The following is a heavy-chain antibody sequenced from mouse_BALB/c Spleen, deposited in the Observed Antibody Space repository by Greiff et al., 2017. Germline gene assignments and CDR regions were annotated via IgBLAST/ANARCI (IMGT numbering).Heavy chain of an antibody. CDR1: GYSITSDYA. D-gene: IGHD2-10*02. CDR2: ISYSGST. Sequence: EVKLEESGPGLVKPSQSLSLTCTVTGYSITSDYAWNWIRQFPGNKLEWMGYISYSGSTSYNPSLKSRISITRDTSKNQFFLQLNSVTTEDTATYYCAREYGNYYYAMDYWGQGTSVTVSS. CDR3: AREYGNYYYAMDY. J-gene: IGHJ4*01. V-gene: IGHV3-2*02.